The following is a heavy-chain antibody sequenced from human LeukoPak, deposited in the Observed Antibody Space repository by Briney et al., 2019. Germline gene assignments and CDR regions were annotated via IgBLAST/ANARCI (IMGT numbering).Heavy chain of an antibody. J-gene: IGHJ6*02. V-gene: IGHV3-23*01. Sequence: GGSLRLSCAASGFTFSSYAMSWVRQAPGKGLEWVSAISGSGGSTYYADSVKGRFTISRDNSKNTLYLHMNSLRAEDTAVYYCAKGSFMVRFYGMDVWGQGTTVTVSS. CDR2: ISGSGGST. D-gene: IGHD3-10*01. CDR3: AKGSFMVRFYGMDV. CDR1: GFTFSSYA.